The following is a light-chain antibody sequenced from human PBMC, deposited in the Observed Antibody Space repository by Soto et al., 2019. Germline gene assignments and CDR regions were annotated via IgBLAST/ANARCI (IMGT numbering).Light chain of an antibody. CDR2: GAS. Sequence: VLTPSPCTLSLSPGASATLSCRASQSVSNNYLAWYQQKPGQAPRLLIYGASNRATGIPARFSGSGSGTEFTLTISSLQSEDFAVYYCQHYNNWPPWTFGQGTKVDIK. CDR1: QSVSNN. V-gene: IGKV3D-15*01. CDR3: QHYNNWPPWT. J-gene: IGKJ1*01.